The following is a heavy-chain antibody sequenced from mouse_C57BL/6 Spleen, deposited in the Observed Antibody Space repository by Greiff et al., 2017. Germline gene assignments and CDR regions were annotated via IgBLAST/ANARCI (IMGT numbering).Heavy chain of an antibody. CDR3: ARGRCEGRGAFAY. CDR2: ISPGGGYT. Sequence: VQLQQSGAELVKPGASVKLSCKASGYTFTSYWMPWVHQTPGQGLEWIGTISPGGGYTNYTEKFKDKATMSADNANSTTYMQLSSLTYEDTAVYYCARGRCEGRGAFAYWGQGTLVTVSA. CDR1: GYTFTSYW. J-gene: IGHJ3*01. D-gene: IGHD3-3*01. V-gene: IGHV1-7*01.